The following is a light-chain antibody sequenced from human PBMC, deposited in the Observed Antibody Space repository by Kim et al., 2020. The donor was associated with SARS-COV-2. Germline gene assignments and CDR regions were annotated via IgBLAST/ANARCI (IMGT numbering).Light chain of an antibody. V-gene: IGLV3-19*01. CDR3: NSRDSSVNPLV. CDR1: SLRSYY. J-gene: IGLJ3*02. Sequence: SSELTQDPAVSVALGQTVRITCQGDSLRSYYATWYQQKPGQAPIVVIYGKNNRPSGIPDRFSGSSSGNTASLTITGAQAEDEADYYCNSRDSSVNPLVFG. CDR2: GKN.